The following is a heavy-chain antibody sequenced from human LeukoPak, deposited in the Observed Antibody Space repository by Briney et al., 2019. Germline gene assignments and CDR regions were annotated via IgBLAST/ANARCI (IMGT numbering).Heavy chain of an antibody. CDR1: GFTFSDYY. D-gene: IGHD3-16*01. J-gene: IGHJ4*02. CDR2: ISGSTSFT. V-gene: IGHV3-11*03. Sequence: PGGYLRCSCAASGFTFSDYYMSWVRQAPGNELKWVSYISGSTSFTDYEDSVKGRCTISRENAKNSLSLQMNSLRAGDTAVYYCVRWRSWTYRFDCWGQGTLVTVSS. CDR3: VRWRSWTYRFDC.